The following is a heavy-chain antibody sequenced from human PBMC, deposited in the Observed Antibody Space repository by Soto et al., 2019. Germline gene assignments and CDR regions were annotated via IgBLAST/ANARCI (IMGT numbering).Heavy chain of an antibody. CDR2: ISKSGATP. J-gene: IGHJ3*02. Sequence: EVQLLESGGGLVQPGGSLRLSCAASGFAFNTYDMTWVRQAPGKGLEWVSTISKSGATPYYADSVRGRFTISRDNSKNTVHLQMSRLRAEDTALYYCAKNQWGNVFDIWGQGTMLTVSS. D-gene: IGHD3-16*01. CDR1: GFAFNTYD. V-gene: IGHV3-23*01. CDR3: AKNQWGNVFDI.